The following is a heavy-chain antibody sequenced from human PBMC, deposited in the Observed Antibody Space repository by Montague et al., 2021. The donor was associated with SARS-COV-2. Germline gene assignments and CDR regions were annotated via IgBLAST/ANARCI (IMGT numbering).Heavy chain of an antibody. CDR3: ARDRPESWRISPGLAGLFATVVHSASGMDV. CDR2: IQTSGTS. CDR1: GDSMTSSSHF. D-gene: IGHD3-22*01. V-gene: IGHV4-61*09. Sequence: TLSLTCTVSGDSMTSSSHFWTWIRQPAGKGLEWIVHIQTSGTSNYSPSLRDRITLSIDTSRNQFSLELRSVTAADTAVYYCARDRPESWRISPGLAGLFATVVHSASGMDVWGRGTTV. J-gene: IGHJ6*02.